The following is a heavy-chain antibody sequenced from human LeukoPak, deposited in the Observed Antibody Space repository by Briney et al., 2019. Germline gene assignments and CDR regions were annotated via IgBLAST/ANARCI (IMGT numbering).Heavy chain of an antibody. J-gene: IGHJ5*02. CDR2: IYYSGST. CDR3: ARDRGGSYFQLWFDP. V-gene: IGHV4-59*01. Sequence: SETLSLTCTVSGGSISSYYWSWIRQPPGKGLEWIGYIYYSGSTNYNPSLKSRVTISVDTSKNQFSLKLSSVTAADTAVYYCARDRGGSYFQLWFDPWGQGTLVTVSS. CDR1: GGSISSYY. D-gene: IGHD1-26*01.